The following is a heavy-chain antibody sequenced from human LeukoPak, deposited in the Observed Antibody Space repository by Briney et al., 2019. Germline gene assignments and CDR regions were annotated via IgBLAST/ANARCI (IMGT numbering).Heavy chain of an antibody. CDR2: IYHSGST. D-gene: IGHD3-10*01. Sequence: SQTLSLTCTVSGDSIIIGGYYWSWIRQPPGKGLEWIGYIYHSGSTNYNPSLKSRVTISVDTSKNQFSLKLSSVTAADTAVYYCARDWLDSGTPDRFDYWGQGTLVTVSS. CDR3: ARDWLDSGTPDRFDY. J-gene: IGHJ4*02. CDR1: GDSIIIGGYY. V-gene: IGHV4-61*08.